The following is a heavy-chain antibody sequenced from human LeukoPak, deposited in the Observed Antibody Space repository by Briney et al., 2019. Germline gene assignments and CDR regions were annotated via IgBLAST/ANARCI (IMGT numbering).Heavy chain of an antibody. CDR1: GFTFSSYS. CDR2: ISSSSTI. D-gene: IGHD5-12*01. Sequence: PGGSLRLSCAASGFTFSSYSMNWVRQAPGKGLAWVSYISSSSTIYYADSVKGRFTISRDNAKNSLYLQMNSLRAEDTAVYYCARDVSGYDRNYYYYYMDVWGKGTTVTVSS. CDR3: ARDVSGYDRNYYYYYMDV. J-gene: IGHJ6*03. V-gene: IGHV3-48*04.